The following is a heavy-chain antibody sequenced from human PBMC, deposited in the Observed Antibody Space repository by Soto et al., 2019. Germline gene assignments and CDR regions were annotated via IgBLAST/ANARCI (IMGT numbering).Heavy chain of an antibody. CDR2: IILILGTA. Sequence: SVKVSCKASGGTFSSYAISWVRQAPGQGLEGMGGIILILGTANYAQKFQGRVTITADESTSTAYMELSSLRSEDTAVYYCARITNWNYALDAFDIWGQGTMVTVSS. D-gene: IGHD1-7*01. J-gene: IGHJ3*02. CDR1: GGTFSSYA. CDR3: ARITNWNYALDAFDI. V-gene: IGHV1-69*13.